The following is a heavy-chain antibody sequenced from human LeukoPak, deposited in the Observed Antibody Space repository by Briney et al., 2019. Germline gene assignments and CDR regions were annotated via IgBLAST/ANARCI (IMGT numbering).Heavy chain of an antibody. J-gene: IGHJ6*03. CDR3: ARHERSGLALGGNMDV. CDR2: IYPGDSDT. Sequence: RGESLKISSKGSGYSFTSYWIVWVRQMPGKGLEWMGIIYPGDSDTRYSPSFQGQVTISADKSISTAYLQWSSLKASDTAMYYCARHERSGLALGGNMDVWGKGTTVTISS. D-gene: IGHD4-23*01. CDR1: GYSFTSYW. V-gene: IGHV5-51*01.